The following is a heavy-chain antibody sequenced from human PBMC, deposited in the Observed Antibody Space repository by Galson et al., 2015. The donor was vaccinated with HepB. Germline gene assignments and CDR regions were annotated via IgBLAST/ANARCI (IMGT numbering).Heavy chain of an antibody. CDR1: GYSFTSYW. CDR2: IYPGDSDT. V-gene: IGHV5-51*01. J-gene: IGHJ3*02. D-gene: IGHD2-2*01. CDR3: ARPAGEYQLLYAFDI. Sequence: QSGAEVKKPGESLKISCKGSGYSFTSYWIGWVRQMPGKGLEWMGIIYPGDSDTRYSPSFQGQVTISADKSISTAYLQWSSLKASDTAMYYCARPAGEYQLLYAFDIWGQGTMVTVSS.